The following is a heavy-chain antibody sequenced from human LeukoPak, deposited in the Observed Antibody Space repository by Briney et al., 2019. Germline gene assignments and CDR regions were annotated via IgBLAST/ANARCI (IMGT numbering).Heavy chain of an antibody. D-gene: IGHD4-17*01. J-gene: IGHJ4*02. CDR2: IYYSGST. Sequence: SETLSLTCTVSGGSISSGGYYWSWIRQHPGKGLEWIGYIYYSGSTYYNPSLKSRVTISVDTSKNQFSLKLSSVTAADTAVYCCARGYGDSSPNDYWGQGTLVTVSS. CDR3: ARGYGDSSPNDY. V-gene: IGHV4-31*03. CDR1: GGSISSGGYY.